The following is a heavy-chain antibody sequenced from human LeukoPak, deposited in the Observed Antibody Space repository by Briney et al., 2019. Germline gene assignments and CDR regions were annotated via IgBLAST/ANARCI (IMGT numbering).Heavy chain of an antibody. D-gene: IGHD1-1*01. V-gene: IGHV4-34*01. J-gene: IGHJ6*04. CDR2: INHSGST. Sequence: PGGSLRLSCAASGFTFSNYEMNWVRQAPGKGLEWIGEINHSGSTNYNPSLKSRVTISVDTSKNQFSLKLSSVTAADTAVYYCARGRTRYGQPIRQVWGKGTTVTVSS. CDR1: GFTFSNYE. CDR3: ARGRTRYGQPIRQV.